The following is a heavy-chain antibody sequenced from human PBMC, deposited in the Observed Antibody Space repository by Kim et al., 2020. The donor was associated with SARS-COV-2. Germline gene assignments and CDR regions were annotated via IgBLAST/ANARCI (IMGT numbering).Heavy chain of an antibody. CDR3: SRGFTTLDY. CDR2: IRSKAYGGTT. CDR1: GFTFGDYA. Sequence: GGSLRLSCTTSGFTFGDYAMSWVRQAPGKGLEWVGFIRSKAYGGTTEYAASVKGRFTISREDSKSIPYLQMNSLKTEDTAVYYCSRGFTTLDYWGQGTLVTVSS. V-gene: IGHV3-49*04. D-gene: IGHD3-3*01. J-gene: IGHJ4*02.